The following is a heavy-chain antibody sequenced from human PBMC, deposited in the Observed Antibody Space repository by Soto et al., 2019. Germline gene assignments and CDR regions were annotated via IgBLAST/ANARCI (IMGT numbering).Heavy chain of an antibody. CDR1: VGTCSRYA. V-gene: IGHV1-69*13. Sequence: VKVSSKSSVGTCSRYAISWVRQAPGQGLEWMGGIIPIFGTANYAQKFQGRVTITADESTSTAYMELSSLRFEDTAVYYCARSPGYSYGKGPHDAFDIWGQGTMVTV. D-gene: IGHD5-18*01. CDR2: IIPIFGTA. CDR3: ARSPGYSYGKGPHDAFDI. J-gene: IGHJ3*02.